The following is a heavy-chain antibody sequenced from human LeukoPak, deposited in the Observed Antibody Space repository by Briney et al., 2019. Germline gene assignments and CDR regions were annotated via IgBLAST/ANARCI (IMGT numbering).Heavy chain of an antibody. CDR1: GFSLSTSGVG. V-gene: IGHV2-5*01. D-gene: IGHD3-9*01. CDR3: AHSHSYYDILTGNNEPDAFDI. J-gene: IGHJ3*02. CDR2: IYWNDDK. Sequence: ESGPALVNPTQTLTLTCTFSGFSLSTSGVGVGWIRQPPGKALEWLALIYWNDDKRYSPSLKSRLTITKDTSKNQVVLTMTNMDPVDTATYYCAHSHSYYDILTGNNEPDAFDIWGQGTMVTVSS.